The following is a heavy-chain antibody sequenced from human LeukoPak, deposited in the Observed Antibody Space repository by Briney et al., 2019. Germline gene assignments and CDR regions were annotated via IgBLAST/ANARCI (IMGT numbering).Heavy chain of an antibody. J-gene: IGHJ5*02. D-gene: IGHD2/OR15-2a*01. Sequence: PSETLSLTCTVSSGSISSYYWSWIRQPPGKGLEWIGYIYYSGSTNYNPSLKSRVTISVDTSKNQFSLKLSSVTAADTAVYYCARDDEEYRWFDPWGQGTLVTVSS. CDR3: ARDDEEYRWFDP. CDR2: IYYSGST. CDR1: SGSISSYY. V-gene: IGHV4-59*12.